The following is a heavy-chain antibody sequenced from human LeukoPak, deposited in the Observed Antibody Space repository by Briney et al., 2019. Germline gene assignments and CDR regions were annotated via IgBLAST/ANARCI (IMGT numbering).Heavy chain of an antibody. Sequence: GGSLRLSCAASGFTFSSYSMNWVRQAPGKGLEWVSSISSSSSYIYYADSVKGRFTISRDNAKNSLYLQMNSLRAEDTAVYYCAKDGERLIKYGSYFDYWGQGTLVTVSS. CDR2: ISSSSSYI. CDR3: AKDGERLIKYGSYFDY. J-gene: IGHJ4*02. D-gene: IGHD3-10*01. CDR1: GFTFSSYS. V-gene: IGHV3-21*04.